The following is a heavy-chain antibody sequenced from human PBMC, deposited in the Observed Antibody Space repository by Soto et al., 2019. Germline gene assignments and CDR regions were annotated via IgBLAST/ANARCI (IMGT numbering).Heavy chain of an antibody. CDR3: ARGRGSSSWYYFDY. D-gene: IGHD6-13*01. V-gene: IGHV3-20*01. CDR2: INWNGGST. J-gene: IGHJ4*02. Sequence: EVQLVESGGGVVRPGGSLRLYCAASGFTFDDYGMSWVRQAPGKGLEWVSGINWNGGSTGYADSVKGRFTISRDNAKNSLYLQMNSLRAEDTALYHCARGRGSSSWYYFDYWGQGTLVTVSS. CDR1: GFTFDDYG.